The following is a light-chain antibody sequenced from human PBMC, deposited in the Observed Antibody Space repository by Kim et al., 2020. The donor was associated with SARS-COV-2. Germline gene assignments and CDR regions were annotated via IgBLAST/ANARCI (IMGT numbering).Light chain of an antibody. CDR2: AAS. CDR3: QQASSFPIT. CDR1: QAISSW. V-gene: IGKV1-12*01. Sequence: DIQMTQSPSSLSASVGARVTIPCRASQAISSWLAWYQQKPGKAPKLLISAASGLQSGVPSRFSGSGSGTDFTLTITSLQPEDFATYYCQQASSFPITFGQGTRLEIK. J-gene: IGKJ5*01.